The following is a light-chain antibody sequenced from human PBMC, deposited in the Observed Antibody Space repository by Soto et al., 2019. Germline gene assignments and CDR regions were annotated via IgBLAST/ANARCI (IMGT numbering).Light chain of an antibody. CDR1: NSNIGAGYD. J-gene: IGLJ3*02. CDR2: YNN. V-gene: IGLV1-40*01. Sequence: QSVLTQPPSVSGAPGQRVTISCTGSNSNIGAGYDVHWYQQLPGTAPKLLIYYNNIRPSGVPDRFSGSKSGTSASLAITGLQAEDEADYYCSSYTSNNTWVFGGGTKLTVL. CDR3: SSYTSNNTWV.